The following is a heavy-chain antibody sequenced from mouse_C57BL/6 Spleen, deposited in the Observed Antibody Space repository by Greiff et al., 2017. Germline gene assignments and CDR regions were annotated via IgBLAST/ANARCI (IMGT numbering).Heavy chain of an antibody. J-gene: IGHJ4*01. D-gene: IGHD1-1*01. V-gene: IGHV1-9*01. CDR3: TICTKVVATEAMDY. Sequence: VKLQEPGAELMKPGASVKLSCKATGYTFTGYWIEWVKQRPGHGLEWIGDILPGSGSTNYNEKFKGKATFTADTSSNTAYMQLSSLTTETSAIYCCTICTKVVATEAMDYWGQGTSVTVSS. CDR1: GYTFTGYW. CDR2: ILPGSGST.